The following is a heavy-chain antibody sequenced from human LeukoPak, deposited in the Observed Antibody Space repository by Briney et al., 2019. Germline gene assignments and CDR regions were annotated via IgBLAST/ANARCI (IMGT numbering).Heavy chain of an antibody. Sequence: SEILSLTCAVSGYSISSGYYWGWIRQPPGKGLEWIGSIYHSGSTYYNPSLKSRVTISVDTSKNQFSLKLSSVTAADTAVYYCVRHPELFGGSAFDIWGQGTMVTVSS. J-gene: IGHJ3*02. V-gene: IGHV4-38-2*01. CDR2: IYHSGST. D-gene: IGHD2-15*01. CDR1: GYSISSGYY. CDR3: VRHPELFGGSAFDI.